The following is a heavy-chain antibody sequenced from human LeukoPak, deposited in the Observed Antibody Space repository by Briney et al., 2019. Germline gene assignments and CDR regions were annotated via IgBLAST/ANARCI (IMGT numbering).Heavy chain of an antibody. CDR1: GYTLTGHY. CDR2: ISPHSGFT. CDR3: ARQTGDDALDI. Sequence: ASVKVSCKASGYTLTGHYIHWVRQAPGQGLEWMGWISPHSGFTMYPQRFQGRVTMATDTSISTAFLEVRRLRSDDTAAYYCARQTGDDALDIWGQGTMITVYS. V-gene: IGHV1-2*02. J-gene: IGHJ3*02. D-gene: IGHD7-27*01.